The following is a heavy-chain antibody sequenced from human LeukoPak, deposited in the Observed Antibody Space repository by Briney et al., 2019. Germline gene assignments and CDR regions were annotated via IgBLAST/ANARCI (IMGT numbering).Heavy chain of an antibody. CDR1: GGSISSGDYY. V-gene: IGHV4-31*03. CDR3: ARAYYDSSAEGAFDI. J-gene: IGHJ3*02. D-gene: IGHD3-22*01. CDR2: IYYSGST. Sequence: SETLSLTCTVSGGSISSGDYYWSWIRQPPGKGLEWIGYIYYSGSTYYNPSLKSRVTISVDTSKNQFSLKLSSVTAADTAVYYCARAYYDSSAEGAFDIWGQGTMVTVSS.